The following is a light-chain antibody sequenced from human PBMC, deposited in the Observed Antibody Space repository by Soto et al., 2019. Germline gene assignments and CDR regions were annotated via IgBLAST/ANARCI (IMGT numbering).Light chain of an antibody. CDR3: QQYYNSVLT. CDR1: QGISSY. CDR2: AAS. Sequence: DIQLTQSPSFLSASVGDRVTITCRASQGISSYLAWYQQKPGKAPKLLIYAASTLQSGVPPRFSGSESGTDFTLTIRSLQPEDSASYYCQQYYNSVLTFGGGTKVDIK. V-gene: IGKV1-9*01. J-gene: IGKJ4*01.